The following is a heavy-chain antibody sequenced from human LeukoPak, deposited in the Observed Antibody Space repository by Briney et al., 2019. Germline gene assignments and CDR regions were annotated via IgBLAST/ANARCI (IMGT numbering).Heavy chain of an antibody. D-gene: IGHD6-13*01. CDR2: IYYSGST. CDR1: GFTFSDYY. J-gene: IGHJ4*02. CDR3: ATEPAAAGYFDY. V-gene: IGHV4-30-4*08. Sequence: LRLSCAASGFTFSDYYMSWIRQPPGKGLEWIGYIYYSGSTYYNPSLKSRVTISVDTSKNQFSLKLSSVTAADTAVYYCATEPAAAGYFDYWGQGTLVTVSS.